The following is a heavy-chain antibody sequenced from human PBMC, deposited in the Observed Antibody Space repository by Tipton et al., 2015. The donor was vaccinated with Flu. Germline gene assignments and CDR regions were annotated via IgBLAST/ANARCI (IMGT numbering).Heavy chain of an antibody. CDR2: ISWNSERI. D-gene: IGHD5-18*01. CDR1: GFNFDDYV. Sequence: CAASGFNFDDYVMHWVRQGPGKGPEWVAGISWNSERIGYTDSVKGRFTISRDNDKSSLYLQMNSLRAEDTALYFCAKDRSPDTVMDSHFYYFNGQGVWGQGTTVIVSS. CDR3: AKDRSPDTVMDSHFYYFNGQGV. V-gene: IGHV3-9*01. J-gene: IGHJ6*02.